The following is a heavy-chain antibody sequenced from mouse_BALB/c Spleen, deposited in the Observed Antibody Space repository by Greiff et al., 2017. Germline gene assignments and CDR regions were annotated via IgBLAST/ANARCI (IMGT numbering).Heavy chain of an antibody. CDR3: ARNGVRRGYYAMDY. CDR2: ILPGSGST. CDR1: GYTFSSYW. J-gene: IGHJ4*01. Sequence: QVQLQQSGAELMKPGASVKISCKATGYTFSSYWIEWVKQRPGHGLEWIGEILPGSGSTNYNEKFKGKATFTADTSSNTAYMQLSSLTSEDSAVYYCARNGVRRGYYAMDYWGQGTSVTVSS. D-gene: IGHD2-14*01. V-gene: IGHV1-9*01.